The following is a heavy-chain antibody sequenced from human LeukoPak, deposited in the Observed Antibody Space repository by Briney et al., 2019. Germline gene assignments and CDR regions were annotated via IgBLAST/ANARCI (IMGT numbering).Heavy chain of an antibody. CDR3: ARVLFDDAFDI. D-gene: IGHD2-21*01. CDR1: GGSISSSSYY. CDR2: IYDSGST. V-gene: IGHV4-39*07. J-gene: IGHJ3*02. Sequence: ASEPLSLTRTVSGGSISSSSYYWGCSRQPPGKGLEWIVSIYDSGSTNYNPSLKSRVTISVDTSKNQFSLKPSSVTAADTAVYYCARVLFDDAFDIWGQGTMVTVSS.